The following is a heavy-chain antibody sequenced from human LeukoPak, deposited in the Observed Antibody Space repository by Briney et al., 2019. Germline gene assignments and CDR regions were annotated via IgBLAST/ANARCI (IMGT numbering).Heavy chain of an antibody. CDR1: GYSISSGYY. J-gene: IGHJ3*02. Sequence: SETLSLTCAVSGYSISSGYYCGWIRQAPGKGLEWIGSIYHSGSTYYKPSLKSRATISVDTSKNQFSLKLSSVTAAGTAVYYCARHEQWELLGAFDIWGQGTMVTVSS. D-gene: IGHD1-26*01. V-gene: IGHV4-38-2*01. CDR3: ARHEQWELLGAFDI. CDR2: IYHSGST.